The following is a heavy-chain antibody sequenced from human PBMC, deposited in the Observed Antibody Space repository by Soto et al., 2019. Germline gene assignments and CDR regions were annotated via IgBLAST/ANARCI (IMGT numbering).Heavy chain of an antibody. CDR3: AREAQLWSPYYYYYGMDV. CDR2: INSDGSST. CDR1: GFTFSSYW. J-gene: IGHJ6*02. D-gene: IGHD5-18*01. V-gene: IGHV3-74*01. Sequence: GGSLRLSCAASGFTFSSYWMHWVRQAPGKGLVWVSRINSDGSSTSYADSVKGRFTISRDNAKNTLYLQMNSLRAEDTAVYYCAREAQLWSPYYYYYGMDVWGQGTTVTVSS.